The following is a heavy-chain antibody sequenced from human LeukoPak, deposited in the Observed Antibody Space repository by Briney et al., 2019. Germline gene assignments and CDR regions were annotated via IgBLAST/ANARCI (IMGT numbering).Heavy chain of an antibody. J-gene: IGHJ4*02. CDR1: GGSISSSSYY. CDR3: ARHGRSVGTGDY. CDR2: IYYSGST. V-gene: IGHV4-39*01. D-gene: IGHD1-26*01. Sequence: SETLSLTCTVSGGSISSSSYYWGWIRQPPGKGLEWIGSIYYSGSTYYNPSLKSRVTISVDTSKNQFSLKLSSVTAADTAVYYCARHGRSVGTGDYWGQGTLVTVSS.